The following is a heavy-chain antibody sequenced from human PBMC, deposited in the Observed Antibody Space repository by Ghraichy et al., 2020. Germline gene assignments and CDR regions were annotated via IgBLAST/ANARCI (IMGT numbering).Heavy chain of an antibody. J-gene: IGHJ4*02. Sequence: SETLPLTCTVSGGSISSTSYYWGWIRQPPGKGLEWIGSIYYSGSTYYNPSLKSRVTISVDTSKNQFSLKLSSVTAADTAVYYCARVFGSSGYYYFPFDYWGQGTLVTVSS. CDR3: ARVFGSSGYYYFPFDY. V-gene: IGHV4-39*07. CDR2: IYYSGST. D-gene: IGHD3-22*01. CDR1: GGSISSTSYY.